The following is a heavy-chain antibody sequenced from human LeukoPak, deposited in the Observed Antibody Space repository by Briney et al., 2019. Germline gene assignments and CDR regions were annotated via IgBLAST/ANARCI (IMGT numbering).Heavy chain of an antibody. CDR2: IYYSGST. J-gene: IGHJ3*02. CDR3: ARRSWAARDAFDI. Sequence: SETLPLTCSVSGGSISSDNWNWIRQPPGKGLEWIGYIYYSGSTYYNPSLKSRVTISVDTSKNQFSLKLSSVTTADTAVYYCARRSWAARDAFDIWGQGTTVTVSS. V-gene: IGHV4-59*01. D-gene: IGHD3-16*01. CDR1: GGSISSDN.